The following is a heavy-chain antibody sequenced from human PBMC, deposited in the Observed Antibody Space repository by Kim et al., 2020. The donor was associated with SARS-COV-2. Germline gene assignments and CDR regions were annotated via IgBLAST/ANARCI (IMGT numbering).Heavy chain of an antibody. CDR2: INAGNGNT. D-gene: IGHD2-15*01. CDR1: GYTFTSYA. Sequence: ASVKVSCKASGYTFTSYAMHWVRQAPGQRLEWMGWINAGNGNTKYSQKFQGRVTITRDTSASTAYMELSSLRSEDTAVYYCARAKYCSGGSCYPRGYWGQGTLVTVSS. V-gene: IGHV1-3*01. CDR3: ARAKYCSGGSCYPRGY. J-gene: IGHJ4*02.